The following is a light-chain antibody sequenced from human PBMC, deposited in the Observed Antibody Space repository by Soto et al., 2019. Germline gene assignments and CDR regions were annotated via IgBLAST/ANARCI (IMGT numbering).Light chain of an antibody. CDR1: QSVSSSY. J-gene: IGKJ1*01. Sequence: EIVLTQSPGTLSLSPGERATLSCRASQSVSSSYLAWYQQKPGQAPRLLIYGASSRATGVPDRFSGSGSGTDFTLTISRLEPEDFAVFYCQQYATSPWTF. V-gene: IGKV3-20*01. CDR3: QQYATSPWT. CDR2: GAS.